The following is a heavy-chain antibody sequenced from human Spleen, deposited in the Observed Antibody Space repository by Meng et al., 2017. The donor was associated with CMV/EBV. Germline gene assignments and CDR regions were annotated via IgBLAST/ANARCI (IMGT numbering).Heavy chain of an antibody. CDR1: GFSFSRYW. J-gene: IGHJ3*02. D-gene: IGHD3-16*01. V-gene: IGHV3-7*01. CDR2: INLYGSEK. Sequence: GESLKISCVGSGFSFSRYWMSWVRQAPGRGLEWVANINLYGSEKYHMDSVKGRFTISRDNAKNSLYLQMNSLRVEDTAVDYCVTDQDRLGGIWGQGTMVTVSS. CDR3: VTDQDRLGGI.